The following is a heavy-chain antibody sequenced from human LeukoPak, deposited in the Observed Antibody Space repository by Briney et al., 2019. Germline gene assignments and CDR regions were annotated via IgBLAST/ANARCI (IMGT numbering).Heavy chain of an antibody. D-gene: IGHD1-26*01. CDR1: GGTFSSYA. CDR3: EAIVGALEFDY. V-gene: IGHV1-69*13. J-gene: IGHJ4*02. CDR2: IIPIFGTA. Sequence: SVKVSCKASGGTFSSYAISWVRQAPGQGLEWMGGIIPIFGTANYAQKFQGRVTITADESTSTAYMELSSLRSDDTAVYYCEAIVGALEFDYWGQGTLVTVSS.